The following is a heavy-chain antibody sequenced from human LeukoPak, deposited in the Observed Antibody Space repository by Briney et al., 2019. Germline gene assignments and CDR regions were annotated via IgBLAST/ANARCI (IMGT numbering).Heavy chain of an antibody. CDR1: GGTFSSYA. CDR3: ARDEAVAVPLDY. CDR2: IIPILGIA. J-gene: IGHJ4*02. D-gene: IGHD6-19*01. V-gene: IGHV1-69*04. Sequence: SVKVSCKASGGTFSSYAISWVRQAPGQGREWMGRIIPILGIANYAQKFQGRVTITADKSTSTAYMELTSLRYEDTAVYYCARDEAVAVPLDYWGEGSLVTVSS.